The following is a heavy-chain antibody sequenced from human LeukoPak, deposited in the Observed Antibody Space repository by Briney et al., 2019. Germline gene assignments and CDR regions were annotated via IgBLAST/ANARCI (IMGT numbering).Heavy chain of an antibody. Sequence: PGGSLRLSCTASGFTFSNHGIHWVRQAPGKGLEWVAFIRSDGSNKYYTDSVKGRFTISRDNSKNTLYLQMNSLRGEDTAVYYCAKVGATRTDCWGQGTQVIVSS. D-gene: IGHD1-26*01. J-gene: IGHJ4*02. CDR2: IRSDGSNK. V-gene: IGHV3-30*02. CDR3: AKVGATRTDC. CDR1: GFTFSNHG.